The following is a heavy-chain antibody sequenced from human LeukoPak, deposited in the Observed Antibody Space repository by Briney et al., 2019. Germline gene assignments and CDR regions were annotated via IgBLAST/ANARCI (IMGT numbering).Heavy chain of an antibody. CDR1: GGTFSSYA. V-gene: IGHV1-69*05. Sequence: GASVKVSCKASGGTFSSYAISWVRQAPGQGLEWMGVIIPIFGTANYAQKFQGRVTITTDESTSTAYMELSSLRSEDTAVYYCASGHLPSYQLLMFGTFQHCGQGTLVTVSS. CDR3: ASGHLPSYQLLMFGTFQH. D-gene: IGHD2-2*01. J-gene: IGHJ1*01. CDR2: IIPIFGTA.